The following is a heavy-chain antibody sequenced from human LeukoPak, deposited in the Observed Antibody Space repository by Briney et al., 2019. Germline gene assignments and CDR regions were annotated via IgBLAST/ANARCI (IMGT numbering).Heavy chain of an antibody. J-gene: IGHJ4*02. CDR3: ARDYDKDY. Sequence: GGSLRLSCAASGXTFSSYVMTWVRQAPGKGLEWVSSISVGDRSTYYADSVKGRFTISRDNARNTLYLQMNSLRAEDKALYYCARDYDKDYWGQGTLVTVSS. CDR2: ISVGDRST. D-gene: IGHD3-22*01. CDR1: GXTFSSYV. V-gene: IGHV3-23*01.